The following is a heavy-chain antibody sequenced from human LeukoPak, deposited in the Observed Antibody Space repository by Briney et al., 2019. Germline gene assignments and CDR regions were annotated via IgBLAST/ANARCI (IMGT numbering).Heavy chain of an antibody. V-gene: IGHV4-59*01. CDR3: ARVPSTALEPKYYSDY. Sequence: SETLSLTCTVSGVSISSYYWNWIRQPPGKGLEWIGDIYYSGSTNYNPSLKGRVTISVDTSKNQFSLKLSSVTAADTAVYYGARVPSTALEPKYYSDYWGQGALVTVSS. D-gene: IGHD4-11*01. CDR1: GVSISSYY. CDR2: IYYSGST. J-gene: IGHJ4*02.